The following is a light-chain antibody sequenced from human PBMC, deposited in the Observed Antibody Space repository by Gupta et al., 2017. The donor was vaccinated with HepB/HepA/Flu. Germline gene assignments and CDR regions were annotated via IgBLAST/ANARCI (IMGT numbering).Light chain of an antibody. CDR1: SSDVGGYNY. V-gene: IGLV2-14*03. Sequence: QSALTQPASVSGSPGPSIPIPCLGTSSDVGGYNYVSWYQQHPGKAPKLMIYDVSNRPSGVSNRFSGSKSGNTASLTISGLQAEDEADYYCSSYTSSSTLVVFGGGTKLTVL. J-gene: IGLJ2*01. CDR3: SSYTSSSTLVV. CDR2: DVS.